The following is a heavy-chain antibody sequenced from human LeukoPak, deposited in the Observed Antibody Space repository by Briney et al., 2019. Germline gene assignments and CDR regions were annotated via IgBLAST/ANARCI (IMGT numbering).Heavy chain of an antibody. D-gene: IGHD6-13*01. CDR3: ARVRRIAAAGSDWFDP. J-gene: IGHJ5*02. Sequence: SETLSLTCAVSGGSISSGGYSWSWIRQPPGKGLEWIGYIYHSGSTNYNPSLKSRVTMSVDTSKNQFSLKLSSVTAADTAVYYCARVRRIAAAGSDWFDPWGQGTLVTVSS. CDR1: GGSISSGGYS. CDR2: IYHSGST. V-gene: IGHV4-30-2*01.